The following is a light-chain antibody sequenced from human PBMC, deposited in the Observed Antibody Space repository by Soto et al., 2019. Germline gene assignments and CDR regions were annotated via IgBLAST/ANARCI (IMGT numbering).Light chain of an antibody. CDR1: QSLSIW. CDR3: QQSDVSPRT. CDR2: DAT. V-gene: IGKV1-39*01. J-gene: IGKJ1*01. Sequence: IQMAQSPSTLSASVGDRVTITCRASQSLSIWLAWYQQKPGKAPKLLIYDATRLHSGVPPRFSGSGYGTDFTLTITSLQLEDFATYYCQQSDVSPRTFGQGTKVDIK.